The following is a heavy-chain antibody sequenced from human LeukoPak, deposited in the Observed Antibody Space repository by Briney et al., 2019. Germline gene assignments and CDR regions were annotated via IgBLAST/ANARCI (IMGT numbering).Heavy chain of an antibody. CDR3: AKILYSSNIDY. Sequence: SETLSLTCNVSGGSIRGYYWSWIRQPPGKGLEWIGYIYSSGSTNYNPSLKRRVTISVDTSKNQFSLKLSSVTAADTAVYYCAKILYSSNIDYWGQGTLVTVSS. V-gene: IGHV4-59*12. J-gene: IGHJ4*02. D-gene: IGHD6-19*01. CDR1: GGSIRGYY. CDR2: IYSSGST.